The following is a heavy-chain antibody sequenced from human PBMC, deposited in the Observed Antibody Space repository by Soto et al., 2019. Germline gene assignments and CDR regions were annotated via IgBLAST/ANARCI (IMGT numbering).Heavy chain of an antibody. J-gene: IGHJ3*02. D-gene: IGHD2-21*02. CDR3: ARHKICGGDCYKDAFDI. Sequence: GESPKISCKGSGYSFTSYWISWVRQMPGKGLEWMGRIDPSDSYTNYSPSFQGHVTISADKSISTAYLQWSSLKASDTAMYYCARHKICGGDCYKDAFDIWGQGTMVTVSS. CDR2: IDPSDSYT. V-gene: IGHV5-10-1*01. CDR1: GYSFTSYW.